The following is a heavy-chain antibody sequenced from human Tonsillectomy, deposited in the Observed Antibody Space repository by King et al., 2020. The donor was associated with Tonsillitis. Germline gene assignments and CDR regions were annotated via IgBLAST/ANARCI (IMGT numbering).Heavy chain of an antibody. V-gene: IGHV3-15*01. J-gene: IGHJ4*02. CDR2: IKSKTDGGTT. CDR1: GFTFSEAY. Sequence: VQLVESGGGLVKPGGSLRLSCAASGFTFSEAYMSWVRQAPGKGLEWVGRIKSKTDGGTTDYAASVKGRFIMSRDDSKKMLYLQMSSLKTEDTAVYYCSTNTPKLLLFGEVFSIDYWGQGTLVTVSS. D-gene: IGHD3-10*02. CDR3: STNTPKLLLFGEVFSIDY.